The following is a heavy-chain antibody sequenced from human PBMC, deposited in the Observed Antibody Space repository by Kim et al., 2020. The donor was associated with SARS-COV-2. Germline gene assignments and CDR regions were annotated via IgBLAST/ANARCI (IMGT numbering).Heavy chain of an antibody. D-gene: IGHD3-10*01. Sequence: AKGRFTISRDNSKNTLYLHVNSVRAEDTALYYCGKGRYYGSGSYLNSFDIWGQGTMVTVSS. J-gene: IGHJ3*02. CDR3: GKGRYYGSGSYLNSFDI. V-gene: IGHV3-23*01.